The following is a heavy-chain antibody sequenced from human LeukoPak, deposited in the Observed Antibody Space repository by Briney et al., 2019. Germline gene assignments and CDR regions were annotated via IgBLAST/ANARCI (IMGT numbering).Heavy chain of an antibody. D-gene: IGHD3-16*01. CDR2: ISYSGST. CDR1: GGSISSYY. Sequence: SETLSLTCTVSGGSISSYYWSWIRQPPGKGLEWIGYISYSGSTNYNPSLKRRVTISVDTSKNQLSLKLSSVTAADTAVYYCARATFLDFDLWGRGTLVTVSS. J-gene: IGHJ2*01. V-gene: IGHV4-59*01. CDR3: ARATFLDFDL.